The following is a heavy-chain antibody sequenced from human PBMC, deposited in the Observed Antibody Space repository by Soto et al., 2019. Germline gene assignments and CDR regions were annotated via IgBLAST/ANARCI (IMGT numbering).Heavy chain of an antibody. Sequence: QVQLVESGGGVVQPGRSLRLSCAASGFSFSSNGMHWVRQAPGKGLEWVAVIWSDGSTKFYADSVKGRFTISRDNSKNTLFLQMNSLRGEDTAVYYCARDRSNWSSLDNWGQGTLVTVSS. J-gene: IGHJ4*02. CDR1: GFSFSSNG. CDR2: IWSDGSTK. D-gene: IGHD6-13*01. V-gene: IGHV3-33*01. CDR3: ARDRSNWSSLDN.